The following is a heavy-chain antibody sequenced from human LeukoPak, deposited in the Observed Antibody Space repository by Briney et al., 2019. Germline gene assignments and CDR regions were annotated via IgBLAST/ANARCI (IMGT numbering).Heavy chain of an antibody. V-gene: IGHV4-59*01. CDR2: IYYSGST. CDR1: GGSISSYY. J-gene: IGHJ4*02. CDR3: ARGAHRFMITFGGGGFDY. D-gene: IGHD3-16*01. Sequence: SETLSLTCTVSGGSISSYYWSWIRQPPGKGLEWIGYIYYSGSTNYNPSLKSRVTISVDTSKNQFSLKLSSVTAADTAVYYCARGAHRFMITFGGGGFDYWGQGTLVTVSS.